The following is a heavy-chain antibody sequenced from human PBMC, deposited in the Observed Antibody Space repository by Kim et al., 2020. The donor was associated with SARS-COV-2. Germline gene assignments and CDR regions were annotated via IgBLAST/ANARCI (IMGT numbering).Heavy chain of an antibody. J-gene: IGHJ4*02. CDR2: ISAYNGNT. Sequence: ASVKVSCKASGYTFTSYGISWVRQAPGQGLEWMGWISAYNGNTNYAQKLQGRVTMTADTSTNTAYMELRSLRSDDTAVYYCARDRGSIAATGPGYWGQGTLVTVSS. CDR3: ARDRGSIAATGPGY. V-gene: IGHV1-18*01. CDR1: GYTFTSYG. D-gene: IGHD6-13*01.